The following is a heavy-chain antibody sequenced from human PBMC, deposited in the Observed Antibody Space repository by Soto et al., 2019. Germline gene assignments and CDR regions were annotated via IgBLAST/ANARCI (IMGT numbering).Heavy chain of an antibody. CDR2: VYHTGRT. CDR1: TDSMRTYS. Sequence: QVQLQESGPGLLRPAETLSLICSVSTDSMRTYSWTWIRQSPGKGLEWIGYVYHTGRTEYNPSLESRVTISIDMSKKQFSLQLTSVTAADTAVCFCARDDTTGLLEFWGQGTLVTVSS. CDR3: ARDDTTGLLEF. V-gene: IGHV4-59*01. J-gene: IGHJ4*02.